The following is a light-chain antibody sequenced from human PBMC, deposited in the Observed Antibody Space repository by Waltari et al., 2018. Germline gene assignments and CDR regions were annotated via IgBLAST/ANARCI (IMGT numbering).Light chain of an antibody. Sequence: DIVMTQSPDSLAVSLGERATINCKSSPSVLYSSNTKNYLAWYQQKPGQPPKLLIYWASTRESGVPDRFSGSGSGTDVTLTISSLQAEDVAVYDCQQYYSTPPTFGQGTKVEIK. J-gene: IGKJ1*01. CDR2: WAS. CDR3: QQYYSTPPT. V-gene: IGKV4-1*01. CDR1: PSVLYSSNTKNY.